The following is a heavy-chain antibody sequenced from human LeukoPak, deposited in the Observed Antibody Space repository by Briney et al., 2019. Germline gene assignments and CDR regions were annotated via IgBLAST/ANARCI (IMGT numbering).Heavy chain of an antibody. Sequence: ASVKVSCKASNYNFRNYGINWVRQAPGQGLEWMGWISPYNGNTKYAQKMQGRVTMATDTSASTAYMELRSLRSDDTAVYYCARGGELIWEPNNWFDPWGQGTLVTVSS. V-gene: IGHV1-18*01. CDR1: NYNFRNYG. CDR2: ISPYNGNT. CDR3: ARGGELIWEPNNWFDP. J-gene: IGHJ5*02. D-gene: IGHD1-26*01.